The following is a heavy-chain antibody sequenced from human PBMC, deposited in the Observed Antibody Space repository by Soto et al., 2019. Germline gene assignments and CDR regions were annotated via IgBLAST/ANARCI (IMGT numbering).Heavy chain of an antibody. V-gene: IGHV3-66*01. CDR1: GFTVSSNY. J-gene: IGHJ4*02. D-gene: IGHD3-3*01. CDR2: IYSGGST. CDR3: ARDRNSFYGDFWSGYCH. Sequence: GGSLRLSCAASGFTVSSNYMSWVRQAPGKGLEWVSVIYSGGSTYYADSVKGRFTISRDNSKNTLYLQMISLRAEDTAVYYCARDRNSFYGDFWSGYCHWGQGTLVTVSS.